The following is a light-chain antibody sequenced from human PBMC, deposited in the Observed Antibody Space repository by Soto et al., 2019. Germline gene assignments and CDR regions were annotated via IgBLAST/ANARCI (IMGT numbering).Light chain of an antibody. CDR1: QSISKNY. CDR3: KQYNNWPRT. J-gene: IGKJ1*01. V-gene: IGKV3-20*01. CDR2: GAS. Sequence: EIVLTQSPGTLSLPPGERVTLFCRASQSISKNYLAWHQQRPGQAPRLLIYGASSRAAGIPDRFSGSGSGTEFTLTIRSLQSEDFAVYYCKQYNNWPRTFGQGTKVDIK.